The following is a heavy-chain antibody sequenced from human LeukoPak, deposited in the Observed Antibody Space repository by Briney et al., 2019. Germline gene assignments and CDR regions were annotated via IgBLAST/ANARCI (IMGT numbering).Heavy chain of an antibody. CDR1: GFTFSSYS. CDR3: TTDFWSGYYTVGYYYYYMDV. Sequence: GGSLRLSCAASGFTFSSYSMSWVRQAPGKGLEWVGRIKSKTDGGTTDYAAPVKGRFTISRDDSKNTLYLQMNSLKTEDTAVYYCTTDFWSGYYTVGYYYYYMDVWGKGTTVTVSS. J-gene: IGHJ6*03. V-gene: IGHV3-15*01. CDR2: IKSKTDGGTT. D-gene: IGHD3-3*01.